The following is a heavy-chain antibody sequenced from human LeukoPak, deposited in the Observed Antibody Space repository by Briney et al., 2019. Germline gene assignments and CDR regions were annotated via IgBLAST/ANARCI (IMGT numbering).Heavy chain of an antibody. V-gene: IGHV3-23*01. D-gene: IGHD3-10*01. Sequence: GGSLRLSCAASGFTFSSYAMSWVRQAPGKGLEWVSAISGSGGSTYYADSVKGRFTISRDNSKNTLYLQMNSLRAEDTAVYYCALFMVRGVEIDYWGQGTLVTVSS. CDR3: ALFMVRGVEIDY. CDR2: ISGSGGST. CDR1: GFTFSSYA. J-gene: IGHJ4*02.